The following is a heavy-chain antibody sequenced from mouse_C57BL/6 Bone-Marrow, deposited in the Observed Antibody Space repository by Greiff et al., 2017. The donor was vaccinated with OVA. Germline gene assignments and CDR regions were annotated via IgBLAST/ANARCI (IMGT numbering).Heavy chain of an antibody. CDR3: ARLITTVVAPYYAMDY. CDR1: GFTFSSYG. Sequence: DVHLVESGGDLVKPGGSLKLSCAASGFTFSSYGMSWVRQTPDKRLEWVATISSGGSYTYYPDSVKGRFTISRDNAKNTLYLQMSSLKSEDTAMYYCARLITTVVAPYYAMDYWGQGTSVTVSS. D-gene: IGHD1-1*01. J-gene: IGHJ4*01. V-gene: IGHV5-6*01. CDR2: ISSGGSYT.